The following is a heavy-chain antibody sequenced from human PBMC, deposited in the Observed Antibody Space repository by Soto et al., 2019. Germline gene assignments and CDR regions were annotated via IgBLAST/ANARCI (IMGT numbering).Heavy chain of an antibody. V-gene: IGHV4-39*01. CDR3: ARGIDYGDYEGDDAFDI. J-gene: IGHJ3*02. CDR1: RFSILSSIVY. D-gene: IGHD4-17*01. CDR2: IYYSGST. Sequence: TLSLTCSIHRFSILSSIVYWALSCYPPGKGLEWIGSIYYSGSTYYNPSLKSRVSISVDTSKNQFSLKLSSVTAADTAVYYCARGIDYGDYEGDDAFDIWGQGTMVT.